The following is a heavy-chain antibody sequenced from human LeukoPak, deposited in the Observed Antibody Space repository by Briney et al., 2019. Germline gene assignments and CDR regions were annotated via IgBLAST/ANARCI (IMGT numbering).Heavy chain of an antibody. Sequence: SETLSLTCAVYGGSFSGYYWSWIRQPPGKGLEWIGEINHSGSTYYNPSLKSRVTISVDTSKKQFSLKPSSVTAADTAVYYCARHVGFITMVRGVINNNWFDPWGQGTLVTVSS. D-gene: IGHD3-10*01. V-gene: IGHV4-34*01. CDR3: ARHVGFITMVRGVINNNWFDP. CDR1: GGSFSGYY. CDR2: INHSGST. J-gene: IGHJ5*02.